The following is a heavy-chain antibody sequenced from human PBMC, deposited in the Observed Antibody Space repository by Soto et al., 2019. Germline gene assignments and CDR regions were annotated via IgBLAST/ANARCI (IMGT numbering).Heavy chain of an antibody. CDR3: ARVRTMVRGVIYYFDY. CDR2: INHSGST. CDR1: GGSFSGYY. J-gene: IGHJ4*02. Sequence: SETLSLTCAVYGGSFSGYYWSWIRQPPGKGLEWIGEINHSGSTNYNPSLKSRVTISVDTSKNQFSLKLSSVTAADTAVYYCARVRTMVRGVIYYFDYWGQGTLVTVSS. V-gene: IGHV4-34*01. D-gene: IGHD3-10*01.